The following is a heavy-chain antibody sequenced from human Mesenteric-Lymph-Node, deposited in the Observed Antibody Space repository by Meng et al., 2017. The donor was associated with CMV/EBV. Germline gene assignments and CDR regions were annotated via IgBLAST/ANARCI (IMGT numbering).Heavy chain of an antibody. D-gene: IGHD2-2*03. CDR3: ARVIPDGSWGQYPLNFDI. V-gene: IGHV4-39*07. J-gene: IGHJ3*02. Sequence: GSLRLSCTVSGGPFRSNNYYWGWIRQPPGKGLEWIASIFYSGVTYYNPSLKSRVTILVDTSKEQFSLKLSSVTAADTAVYYCARVIPDGSWGQYPLNFDIWGQGTLVTVSS. CDR2: IFYSGVT. CDR1: GGPFRSNNYY.